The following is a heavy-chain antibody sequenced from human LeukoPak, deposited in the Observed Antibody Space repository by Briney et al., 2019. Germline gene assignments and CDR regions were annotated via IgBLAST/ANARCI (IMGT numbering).Heavy chain of an antibody. D-gene: IGHD3-16*01. CDR3: ARALSFVGGDGDYSVCDAFGS. CDR1: GDSISSYF. Sequence: SETLSLTCSVSGDSISSYFWSWIRQPAGKGLEWLGRIHSSGTTNYNPSLNGRLTLSGATSKDQFSLNLTSVNAADTAVYSCARALSFVGGDGDYSVCDAFGSCGQRTKVIVSS. CDR2: IHSSGTT. J-gene: IGHJ3*01. V-gene: IGHV4-4*07.